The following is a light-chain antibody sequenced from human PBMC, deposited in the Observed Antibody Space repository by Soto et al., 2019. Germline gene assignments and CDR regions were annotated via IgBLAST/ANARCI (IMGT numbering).Light chain of an antibody. V-gene: IGLV2-14*01. Sequence: SVLTRSASGSGAAGQASTISCTGTSSDVGGYNYVSWYQQHPGKAPKLIIYDVSNRPSGVSTRFSGSKSGNTASLTISGLQAEDEADYSCSSYTSTNSWVFGGGTQLTVL. CDR3: SSYTSTNSWV. J-gene: IGLJ3*02. CDR2: DVS. CDR1: SSDVGGYNY.